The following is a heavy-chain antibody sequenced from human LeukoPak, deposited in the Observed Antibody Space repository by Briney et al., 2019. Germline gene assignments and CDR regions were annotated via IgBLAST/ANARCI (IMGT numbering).Heavy chain of an antibody. CDR3: ARPVWFGDTGDY. Sequence: PGGSLRLSCAASGFTLRSYEMNWVRQAPGKVLEWVSYISSSGSTIYYADSVKGRFTISRDSAKNSLYLQMNALKAEDRGVYYCARPVWFGDTGDYWGQGTLVTVSS. D-gene: IGHD3-10*01. CDR1: GFTLRSYE. V-gene: IGHV3-48*03. CDR2: ISSSGSTI. J-gene: IGHJ4*02.